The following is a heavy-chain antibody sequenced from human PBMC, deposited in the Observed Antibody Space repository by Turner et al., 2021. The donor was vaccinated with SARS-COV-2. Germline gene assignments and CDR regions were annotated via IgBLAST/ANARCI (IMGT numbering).Heavy chain of an antibody. CDR1: GFTFNNLW. J-gene: IGHJ4*02. Sequence: EVQLAEAGGGLVQPGGSLRLSCAASGFTFNNLWMNWVRQAPGKGLEWVAIIKQDGSETLYVDSVKGRFTISRDNAKNSLYLQMNSLRAEDTAIYYCARGSGWVADYWGQGTLVTVSS. D-gene: IGHD6-19*01. CDR2: IKQDGSET. CDR3: ARGSGWVADY. V-gene: IGHV3-7*01.